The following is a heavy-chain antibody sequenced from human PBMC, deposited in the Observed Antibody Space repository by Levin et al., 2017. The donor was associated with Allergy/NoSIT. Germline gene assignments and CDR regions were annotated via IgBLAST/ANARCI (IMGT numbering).Heavy chain of an antibody. CDR3: ARVAGYSYGYYFDY. Sequence: NASETLSLTCAVSGGSISSGGYSWSWIRQPPGKGLEWIGNIYLSGSTYYNPSLKSRVTISVDRSKNQFSLNLSSMTAADTAVYYCARVAGYSYGYYFDYWGQGTLVTVSS. J-gene: IGHJ4*02. V-gene: IGHV4-30-2*01. CDR1: GGSISSGGYS. D-gene: IGHD5-18*01. CDR2: IYLSGST.